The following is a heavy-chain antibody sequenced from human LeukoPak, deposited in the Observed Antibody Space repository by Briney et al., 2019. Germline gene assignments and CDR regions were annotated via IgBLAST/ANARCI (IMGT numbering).Heavy chain of an antibody. CDR2: IYYSGST. D-gene: IGHD2-15*01. V-gene: IGHV4-31*03. CDR1: GGSISSGGYY. CDR3: ARGKDAHIYFDY. J-gene: IGHJ4*02. Sequence: SETLSLTCTVSGGSISSGGYYWSWIRQHPGKGLEWIGYIYYSGSTYYNPSLKSRVTISVDTSKNQFSLKLSSVTAADTAVYYCARGKDAHIYFDYWGQGTLVTVSS.